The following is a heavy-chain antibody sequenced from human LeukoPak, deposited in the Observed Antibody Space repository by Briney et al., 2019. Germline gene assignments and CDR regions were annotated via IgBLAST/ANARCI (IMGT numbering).Heavy chain of an antibody. CDR1: GGSISSGSYY. CDR2: IYTSGST. Sequence: SETLSLTCTVSGGSISSGSYYWSWIRQPAGKGLERIGRIYTSGSTNYNPSLKSRVTISVDTSKNQFSLKLSSVTAADTAVYYCARVGCQLLSGNWFDPWGQGTLVTVSS. V-gene: IGHV4-61*02. D-gene: IGHD2-2*01. J-gene: IGHJ5*02. CDR3: ARVGCQLLSGNWFDP.